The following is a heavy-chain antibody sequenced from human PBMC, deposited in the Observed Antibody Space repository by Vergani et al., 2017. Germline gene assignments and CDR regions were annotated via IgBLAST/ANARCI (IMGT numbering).Heavy chain of an antibody. J-gene: IGHJ5*02. Sequence: QVQLVESGGGVFQPGRSLRLSCAASGFTFCSYAMHWVRQAPGKGLEWVAVISYDGSNKYYADSVKGRFTISRDNSKTTLYLQMNSLRAEDTAVYYCASDSPLRFLEWLSGWFDPWGQGTLVTVSS. D-gene: IGHD3-3*01. V-gene: IGHV3-30-3*01. CDR3: ASDSPLRFLEWLSGWFDP. CDR2: ISYDGSNK. CDR1: GFTFCSYA.